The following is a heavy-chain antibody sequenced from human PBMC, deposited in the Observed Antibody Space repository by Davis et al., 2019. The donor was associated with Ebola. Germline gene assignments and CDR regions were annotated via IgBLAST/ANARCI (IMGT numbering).Heavy chain of an antibody. CDR2: INPSGGST. CDR3: ARDDPYSSGWYCFDY. D-gene: IGHD6-19*01. J-gene: IGHJ4*02. CDR1: GYTFTSYY. V-gene: IGHV1-46*01. Sequence: ASVTVSCKASGYTFTSYYMHWVRQAPGQGLEWMGIINPSGGSTSYAQKFQGRVTITRDTSASTAYMELSSLRSEDTAVYYCARDDPYSSGWYCFDYWGQGTLVTVSS.